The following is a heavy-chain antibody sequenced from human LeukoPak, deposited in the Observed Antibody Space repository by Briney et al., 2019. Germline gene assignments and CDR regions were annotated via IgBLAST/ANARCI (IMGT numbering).Heavy chain of an antibody. D-gene: IGHD7-27*01. CDR2: MYPGDSDT. V-gene: IGHV5-51*01. Sequence: GESLKFSWKGAGYSLTSYWIGWVREMQGKGLEWMGIMYPGDSDTRYSPSFQGQVTISADKSISTAYLQWSSLKASDTAMYYCASTATLTGQFDYWGQGTLVTVSS. J-gene: IGHJ4*02. CDR3: ASTATLTGQFDY. CDR1: GYSLTSYW.